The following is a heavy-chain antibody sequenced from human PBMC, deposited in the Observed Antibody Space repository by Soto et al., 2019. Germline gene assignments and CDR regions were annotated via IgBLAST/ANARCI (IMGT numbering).Heavy chain of an antibody. CDR1: GGTFSSYA. CDR3: ARDLVVVTAKDYYYGMDV. CDR2: IIPIFGTA. J-gene: IGHJ6*02. D-gene: IGHD2-21*02. Sequence: QVQLVQSGAEVKKPGSSVKVSCKASGGTFSSYAISWVRQAPGQGLEWMGGIIPIFGTANYAQKFQGRVTITADESTSTAYMELSSLRSEDTAVYYCARDLVVVTAKDYYYGMDVWGQGTTVTVS. V-gene: IGHV1-69*12.